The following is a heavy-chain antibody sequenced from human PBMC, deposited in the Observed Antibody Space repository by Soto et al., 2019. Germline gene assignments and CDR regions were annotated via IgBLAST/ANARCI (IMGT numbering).Heavy chain of an antibody. V-gene: IGHV1-69*13. J-gene: IGHJ6*02. D-gene: IGHD2-15*01. Sequence: ALGEASCKASVGTFSSHGSSWVRPAPGHELGWMGRIIPISGTARSAPKSQGRVTITAAECTSTAYMDLSSLRSEATAVYSCATAGGNGLGYYYYGXGVWGQGSTVTVSS. CDR2: IIPISGTA. CDR1: VGTFSSHG. CDR3: ATAGGNGLGYYYYGXGV.